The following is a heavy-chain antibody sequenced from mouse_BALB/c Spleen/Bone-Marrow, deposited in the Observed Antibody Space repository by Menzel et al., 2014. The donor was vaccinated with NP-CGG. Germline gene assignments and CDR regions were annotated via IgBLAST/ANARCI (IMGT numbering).Heavy chain of an antibody. J-gene: IGHJ2*01. Sequence: EVKLVESGGGLVQPGGSRKLSCAASGFTFSSFGMHWVRQAPERGLECVAYISSGSSTIFYADTVKGRFTISRDNPKNTLFLQMTSLRSEDTAMYYCTRGGNWEDFDYWGQGTTLTVSS. CDR3: TRGGNWEDFDY. CDR1: GFTFSSFG. D-gene: IGHD4-1*01. V-gene: IGHV5-17*02. CDR2: ISSGSSTI.